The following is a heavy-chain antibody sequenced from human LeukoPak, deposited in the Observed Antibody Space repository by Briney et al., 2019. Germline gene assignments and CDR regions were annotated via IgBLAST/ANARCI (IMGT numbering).Heavy chain of an antibody. D-gene: IGHD4-17*01. J-gene: IGHJ4*02. Sequence: GGSLRLSCAASGFTFSTYGMSWVRQAPGKGLQRVSGITASGDGTYYADSVKGRFTISRDNAKNTVSLQMNSLRADDTAVYYCARDTDTVTTILDYWGQGTLVTVSS. CDR2: ITASGDGT. CDR3: ARDTDTVTTILDY. CDR1: GFTFSTYG. V-gene: IGHV3-23*01.